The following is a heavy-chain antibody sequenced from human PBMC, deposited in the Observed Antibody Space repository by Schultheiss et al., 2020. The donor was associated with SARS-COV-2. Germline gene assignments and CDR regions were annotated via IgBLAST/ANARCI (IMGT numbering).Heavy chain of an antibody. CDR1: GGSFSGYY. CDR3: ARGKEEGRIYYFYYMDV. Sequence: SETLSLTCAVYGGSFSGYYWSWIRQPPGKGLEWIGEINHSGSTNYNPSLKSRVTMSVDTSKNQFSLRLSSVTAADTALYYCARGKEEGRIYYFYYMDVWGKGTTVTVSS. D-gene: IGHD3-10*01. J-gene: IGHJ6*03. CDR2: INHSGST. V-gene: IGHV4-34*01.